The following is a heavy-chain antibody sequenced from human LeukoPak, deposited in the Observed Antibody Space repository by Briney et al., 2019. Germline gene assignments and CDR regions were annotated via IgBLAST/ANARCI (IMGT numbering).Heavy chain of an antibody. CDR3: TRSGYRHPYHFDS. D-gene: IGHD3-3*01. Sequence: GGSLRLSCVASGFSFSTTFMSWVRQAPGKGLQWVSVLYTGGGTDYADSVRGRFTISRDTSNNTLSLQMNSLRADDTAIYYCTRSGYRHPYHFDSWGQGTLVTVSS. J-gene: IGHJ4*02. CDR2: LYTGGGT. V-gene: IGHV3-53*01. CDR1: GFSFSTTF.